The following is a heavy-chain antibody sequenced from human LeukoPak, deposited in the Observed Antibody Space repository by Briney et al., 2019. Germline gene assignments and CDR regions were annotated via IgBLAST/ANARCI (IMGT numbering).Heavy chain of an antibody. Sequence: GGSLRLSCAASGFTFSFYAMSWVRQAPGKGLEWVSSISSSSVYIYYADSVKGRFIISRDNAKNSLYLEMNSLRAEDTAVYYCARDGHGDFWRARRTYYMDVWGKGTTVTVSS. J-gene: IGHJ6*03. D-gene: IGHD3-3*01. CDR2: ISSSSVYI. V-gene: IGHV3-21*06. CDR1: GFTFSFYA. CDR3: ARDGHGDFWRARRTYYMDV.